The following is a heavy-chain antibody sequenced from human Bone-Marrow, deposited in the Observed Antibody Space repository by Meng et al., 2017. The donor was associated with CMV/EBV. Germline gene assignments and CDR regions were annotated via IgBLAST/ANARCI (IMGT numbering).Heavy chain of an antibody. J-gene: IGHJ4*02. CDR2: IWYDGSQK. CDR1: GFTFSNYG. Sequence: GGSLRLSCAASGFTFSNYGMHWVRQAPGKGLEWVAVIWYDGSQKYYTDSVKGRFTISRDNSKNTLYLQMNSLRAEDTAVYYCAKGYGSGSCVDYWGQGTLVTVSS. V-gene: IGHV3-33*06. D-gene: IGHD3-10*01. CDR3: AKGYGSGSCVDY.